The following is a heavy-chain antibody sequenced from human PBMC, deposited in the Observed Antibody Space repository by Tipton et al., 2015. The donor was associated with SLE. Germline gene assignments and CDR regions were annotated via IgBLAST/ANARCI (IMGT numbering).Heavy chain of an antibody. Sequence: TLSLTCAVYGRSFIGSYWTWIRQPPGKGLEWIGYIYYSGNTYYNPSLGSRLTISVDTSKDQFSLRLTSVTAADTAVYYCARGCSSSTCEPFYFFGMDVWGQGTTVTVSS. CDR2: IYYSGNT. CDR3: ARGCSSSTCEPFYFFGMDV. CDR1: GRSFIGSY. J-gene: IGHJ6*02. V-gene: IGHV4-34*09. D-gene: IGHD2-2*01.